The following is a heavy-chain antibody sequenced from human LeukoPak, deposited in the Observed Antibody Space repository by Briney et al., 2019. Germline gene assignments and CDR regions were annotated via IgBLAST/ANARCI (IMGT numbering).Heavy chain of an antibody. Sequence: GGSLRLSCAASGFMFSRLGMQWVRQAPGEGLEWVAMIWHDGSVEEYADSVKGRFTISRDNAKNTLYLQMNSLRAEDTAVYYCARFRGFGYSSSSGYWGQGTLVTVSS. V-gene: IGHV3-33*01. CDR2: IWHDGSVE. CDR3: ARFRGFGYSSSSGY. D-gene: IGHD6-6*01. J-gene: IGHJ4*02. CDR1: GFMFSRLG.